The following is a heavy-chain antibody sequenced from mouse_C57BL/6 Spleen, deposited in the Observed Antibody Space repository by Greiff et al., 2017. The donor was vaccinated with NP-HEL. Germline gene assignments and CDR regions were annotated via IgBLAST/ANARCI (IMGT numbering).Heavy chain of an antibody. CDR1: GYTFTDYY. Sequence: VQLQQSGAELVRPGASVKLSCKASGYTFTDYYINWVKQRPGQGLEWIARIYPGSGNTYYNEKFKGKATLTAEKSSSTAYMQLSSLTSEDSAVYFCARERGYYGSSYIWFAYWGQGTLVTVSA. V-gene: IGHV1-76*01. D-gene: IGHD1-1*01. CDR2: IYPGSGNT. CDR3: ARERGYYGSSYIWFAY. J-gene: IGHJ3*01.